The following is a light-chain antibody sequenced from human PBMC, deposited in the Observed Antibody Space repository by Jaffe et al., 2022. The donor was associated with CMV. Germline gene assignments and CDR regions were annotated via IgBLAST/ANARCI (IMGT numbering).Light chain of an antibody. J-gene: IGKJ4*01. Sequence: DIQMTQSPSSLSPSVGDRVTITCRASQYVASSVAWFQQKSGEVPKLLLYAASRLENGVPSRFSGSGSGTDYTLTISSLQPEDFATYYCEQYYRTPLTFGGGTRVEI. CDR1: QYVASS. V-gene: IGKV1-NL1*01. CDR2: AAS. CDR3: EQYYRTPLT.